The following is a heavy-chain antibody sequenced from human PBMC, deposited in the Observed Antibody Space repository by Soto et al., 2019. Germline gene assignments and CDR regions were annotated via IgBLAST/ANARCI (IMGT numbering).Heavy chain of an antibody. J-gene: IGHJ4*02. CDR3: ARVGQQLAQYYFDY. CDR2: ISSSSSTI. Sequence: GGSLRLSCAASGFTFSSYSMNWVRQAPGKGLEWVSYISSSSSTIYYADSVKGRFTISRDNAKNSLYLQMNSLRAEDTAVYYCARVGQQLAQYYFDYWGQGTLVTVSS. CDR1: GFTFSSYS. D-gene: IGHD6-13*01. V-gene: IGHV3-48*01.